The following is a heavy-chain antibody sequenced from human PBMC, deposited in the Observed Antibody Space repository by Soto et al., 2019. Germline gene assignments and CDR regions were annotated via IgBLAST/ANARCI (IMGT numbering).Heavy chain of an antibody. CDR1: GFTVSSNY. CDR2: IYSGGST. Sequence: GGSLRLSCAAPGFTVSSNYMSWVRQAPGKGLEWVSVIYSGGSTYYADSVKGRFTISRHNSKNTLYIQMNSLRAEDTAVYYRARDNPDSGMDVWGQGTTVTVSS. V-gene: IGHV3-53*04. CDR3: ARDNPDSGMDV. J-gene: IGHJ6*02.